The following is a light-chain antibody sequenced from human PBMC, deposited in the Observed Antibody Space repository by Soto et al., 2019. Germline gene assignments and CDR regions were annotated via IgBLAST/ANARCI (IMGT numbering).Light chain of an antibody. CDR3: QQYDDWPLT. Sequence: DILMTQSPCTLSASVGDTATISCRASQGISRNLTWYQHKPGQAPRLLIYGASTRDAGVPARFSGRGSGTDFTFSISSLQSEDIAVYYCQQYDDWPLTFGGGTRVEIK. CDR1: QGISRN. CDR2: GAS. V-gene: IGKV3-15*01. J-gene: IGKJ4*01.